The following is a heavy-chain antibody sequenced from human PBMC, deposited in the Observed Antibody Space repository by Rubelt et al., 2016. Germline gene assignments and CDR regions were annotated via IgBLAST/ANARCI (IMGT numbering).Heavy chain of an antibody. CDR2: IDPSDSYT. D-gene: IGHD6-13*01. Sequence: VRQMPGKGLEWMGRIDPSDSYTNYSPSFQGHVTISADKSISTAYLQWSSLKASDTAMYYCARGEYSSSSWYMDYWGQGTLVTVSS. J-gene: IGHJ4*02. CDR3: ARGEYSSSSWYMDY. V-gene: IGHV5-10-1*01.